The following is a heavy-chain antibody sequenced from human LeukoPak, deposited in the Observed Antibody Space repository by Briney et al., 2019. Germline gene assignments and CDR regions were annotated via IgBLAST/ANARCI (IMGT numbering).Heavy chain of an antibody. Sequence: SQTLSLTCAVSGGSISSGSYSWSWIRQPPGKGLEWIGYIYPRGSTYYNPSLKSRVTMSLDRSANQFSLNLSSVTAADTAVYYCARQITGYYYYYMDVWGKGTTVTVSS. D-gene: IGHD1-14*01. CDR3: ARQITGYYYYYMDV. CDR2: IYPRGST. V-gene: IGHV4-30-2*01. CDR1: GGSISSGSYS. J-gene: IGHJ6*03.